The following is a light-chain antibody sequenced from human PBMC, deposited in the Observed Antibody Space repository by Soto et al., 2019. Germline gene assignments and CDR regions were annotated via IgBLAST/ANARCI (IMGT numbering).Light chain of an antibody. CDR3: QQYNSYSRT. CDR1: QSISSW. CDR2: DAS. J-gene: IGKJ1*01. Sequence: DIQMNQSPSTLSASVGDRVTITCRARQSISSWLAWYQQKPGKAPKLLIYDASSLESGVPSRFSGSGSGTEFTLTISSLQPDDFATYYCQQYNSYSRTFGQGTKVEIK. V-gene: IGKV1-5*01.